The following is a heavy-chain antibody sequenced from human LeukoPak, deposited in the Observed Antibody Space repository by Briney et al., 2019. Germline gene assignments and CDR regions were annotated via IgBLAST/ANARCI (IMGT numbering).Heavy chain of an antibody. V-gene: IGHV1-69*13. Sequence: SVKVSCKASGGTFSSYAISWVRQAPGQGLEWMGGIIPIFGTANYAQKFQGRVTITADESTSTAYMELSSLRSEDTAVYYCARDVGQLGRGPSGRYYYYMDVWGKGTTVTVSS. CDR3: ARDVGQLGRGPSGRYYYYMDV. J-gene: IGHJ6*03. D-gene: IGHD3-10*01. CDR2: IIPIFGTA. CDR1: GGTFSSYA.